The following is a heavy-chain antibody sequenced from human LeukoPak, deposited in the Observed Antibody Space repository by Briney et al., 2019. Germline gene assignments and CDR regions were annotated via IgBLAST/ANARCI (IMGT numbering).Heavy chain of an antibody. J-gene: IGHJ4*02. Sequence: GGSLRLSCAASGFSLSNYWMNWVRQAPGKGLEWVASIKPDGSEKYYVDSLRGRFTISRGDARNSLYLQMNSLRAEDTAVYYCAEGGYWGQGTLVTVSS. V-gene: IGHV3-7*01. CDR3: AEGGY. CDR1: GFSLSNYW. CDR2: IKPDGSEK.